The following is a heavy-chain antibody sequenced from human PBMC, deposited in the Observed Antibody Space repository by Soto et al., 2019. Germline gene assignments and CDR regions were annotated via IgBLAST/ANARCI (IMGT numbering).Heavy chain of an antibody. V-gene: IGHV4-59*01. D-gene: IGHD3-10*01. Sequence: SETLSLTCTVSGGSISSYYWGWIRQPPGKGLEWIGYINYSGSTNYNPSLKSRVTISVDTSKNQFSLKLSSVTAADTAVYYCARAPRGNYGYPSYFDYWGQGTLVTVSS. CDR1: GGSISSYY. J-gene: IGHJ4*02. CDR2: INYSGST. CDR3: ARAPRGNYGYPSYFDY.